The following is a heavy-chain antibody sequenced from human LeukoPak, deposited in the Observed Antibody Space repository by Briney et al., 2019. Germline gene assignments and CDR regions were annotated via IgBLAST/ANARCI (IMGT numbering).Heavy chain of an antibody. D-gene: IGHD2-8*01. V-gene: IGHV3-73*01. Sequence: GGSLRLSCAASGFSFSGSAMHWVRQASGKGLAWVGRIGSKANNYATVYAASVKGRFTISRDDSKNTAYLQMNSLKTEDTAVYYCTDGVGNCWGQGTLVTVSS. CDR1: GFSFSGSA. CDR3: TDGVGNC. CDR2: IGSKANNYAT. J-gene: IGHJ4*02.